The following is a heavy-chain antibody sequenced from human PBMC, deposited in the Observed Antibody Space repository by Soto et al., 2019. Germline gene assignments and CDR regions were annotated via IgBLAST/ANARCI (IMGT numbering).Heavy chain of an antibody. J-gene: IGHJ4*02. CDR2: INPNGGST. D-gene: IGHD2-15*01. Sequence: HVQLVQSGAEVKKPGASVTVSCKASGYTFTSYHLHWVRQAPGQGLEWMAIINPNGGSTNYAQKFQGRVTMTRDTSTSTVYMEVISLRSEDTAVYYCSRLKDCSGGSCPFDHWGQGTLVTVSS. V-gene: IGHV1-46*01. CDR3: SRLKDCSGGSCPFDH. CDR1: GYTFTSYH.